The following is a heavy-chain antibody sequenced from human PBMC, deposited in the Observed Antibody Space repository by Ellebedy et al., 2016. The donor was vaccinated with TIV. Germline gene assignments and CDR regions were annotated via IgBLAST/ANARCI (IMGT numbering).Heavy chain of an antibody. CDR2: FYYSGST. V-gene: IGHV4-31*03. CDR3: ASKDHGYWYFDL. Sequence: MPSETLSLTCTVSGGPISSGGYYWRWIRQHPGKGLEWIGYFYYSGSTYYNPSLKSRVTISVDTSKNQFSLKLSSVTAADTAVYYCASKDHGYWYFDLWGRGTLVTVSS. J-gene: IGHJ2*01. CDR1: GGPISSGGYY. D-gene: IGHD1-14*01.